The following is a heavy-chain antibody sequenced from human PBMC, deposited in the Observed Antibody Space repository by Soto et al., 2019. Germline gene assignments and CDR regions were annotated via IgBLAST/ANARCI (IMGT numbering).Heavy chain of an antibody. J-gene: IGHJ6*02. CDR3: ARDKRITIFGVVIEGDPTDYYGMDV. D-gene: IGHD3-3*01. CDR1: GGSISSGDYY. V-gene: IGHV4-30-4*01. CDR2: IYYSGST. Sequence: SSETLSLTCTVSGGSISSGDYYWSWIRQPPGKGLEWIGYIYYSGSTYYNPSLKSRVTISVDTSKNQFSLKLSPVTAADTAVYYCARDKRITIFGVVIEGDPTDYYGMDVWGQGTTVTVSS.